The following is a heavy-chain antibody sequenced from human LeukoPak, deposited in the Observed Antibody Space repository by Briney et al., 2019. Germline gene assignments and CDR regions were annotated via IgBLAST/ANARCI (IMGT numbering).Heavy chain of an antibody. D-gene: IGHD1-26*01. CDR2: IWYDGSNK. V-gene: IGHV3-33*01. J-gene: IGHJ6*02. CDR1: GFTFSSYG. CDR3: AREASGSLYYYYYYGMDV. Sequence: GGSLRLSCAASGFTFSSYGMHWVRQAPGKGLEWVAVIWYDGSNKYYADSVKGRFTISRDNPKNTLHLQMNSLRAEDTAVYYCAREASGSLYYYYYYGMDVWGQGTTVTVSS.